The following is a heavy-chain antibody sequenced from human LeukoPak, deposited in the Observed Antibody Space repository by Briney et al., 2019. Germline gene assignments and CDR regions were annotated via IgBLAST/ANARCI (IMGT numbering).Heavy chain of an antibody. CDR2: IWYDGSNK. Sequence: PGGSLRLSCAASGFTFSSYGMHWVRQAPGKGLEWVAVIWYDGSNKYYADSVKGRFTISRDNSKNTLYLQMNSLRAEDTAVYYCARDPYLTGIAAAPLPQHWGQGTLVTVSS. V-gene: IGHV3-33*01. J-gene: IGHJ1*01. CDR1: GFTFSSYG. CDR3: ARDPYLTGIAAAPLPQH. D-gene: IGHD6-13*01.